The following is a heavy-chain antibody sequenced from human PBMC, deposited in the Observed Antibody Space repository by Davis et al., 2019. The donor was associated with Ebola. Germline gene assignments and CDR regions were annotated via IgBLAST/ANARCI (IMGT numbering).Heavy chain of an antibody. CDR1: GYTFTSYG. J-gene: IGHJ4*02. Sequence: ASVKVSCKASGYTFTSYGISWVRQAPGQGLEWMGWISAYNGNTHYAQNFQGRVTMTTEKSTSTAYMELRSLTADDTAVYYCARPKFIVGPTSYFDYWGQGTLVTVSS. D-gene: IGHD1-26*01. CDR3: ARPKFIVGPTSYFDY. V-gene: IGHV1-18*01. CDR2: ISAYNGNT.